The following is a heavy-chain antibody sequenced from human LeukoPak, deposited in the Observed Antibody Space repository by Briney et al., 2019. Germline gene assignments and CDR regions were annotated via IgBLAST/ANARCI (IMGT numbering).Heavy chain of an antibody. V-gene: IGHV4-39*01. J-gene: IGHJ4*02. CDR2: IYYSGNT. CDR3: ARASGGYYWDFDY. Sequence: KPSETLSLICTVSGDSISTYNYFWGWIRQPPGKGLDWIGSIYYSGNTYYSPSLKSRVTISADTSKNQFSLKVTSVTAADTAVYYCARASGGYYWDFDYWGQGTLVTVSS. D-gene: IGHD3-22*01. CDR1: GDSISTYNYF.